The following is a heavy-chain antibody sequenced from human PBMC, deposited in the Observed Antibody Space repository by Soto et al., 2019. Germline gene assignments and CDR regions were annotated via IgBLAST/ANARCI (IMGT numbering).Heavy chain of an antibody. Sequence: QVQLVESGGDLVKPGGSLRLSCVASGFSLNGYYMTWIRQAPGKGLEWLSYISGPGSSIFYTDSVKGRFIISRDNAKNSLYLQMNSLRAEDTAVYYCARDFRNKGMDVWGQGTTVTVSS. CDR1: GFSLNGYY. CDR2: ISGPGSSI. V-gene: IGHV3-11*01. CDR3: ARDFRNKGMDV. J-gene: IGHJ6*02.